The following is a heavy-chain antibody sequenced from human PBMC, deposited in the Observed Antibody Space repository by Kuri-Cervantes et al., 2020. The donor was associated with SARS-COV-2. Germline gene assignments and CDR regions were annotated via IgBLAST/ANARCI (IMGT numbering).Heavy chain of an antibody. CDR3: ASAWVGDEYYFDY. CDR1: GYTFTSYG. D-gene: IGHD4-17*01. CDR2: ISAHNGNT. V-gene: IGHV1-18*01. J-gene: IGHJ4*02. Sequence: ASVKVSCKASGYTFTSYGISWVRQAPGQGLEWMGWISAHNGNTNYAQKLQGRVTMTTDTSTSTAYMELSSLRSEDTAVYYCASAWVGDEYYFDYWGQGTLVTVSS.